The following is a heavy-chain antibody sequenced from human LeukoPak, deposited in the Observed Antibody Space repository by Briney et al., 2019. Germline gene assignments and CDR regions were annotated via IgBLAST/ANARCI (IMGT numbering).Heavy chain of an antibody. V-gene: IGHV1-8*03. CDR1: GYTFTSYD. CDR3: ARGRGRIAAREDAFDI. Sequence: ASVKVSCKASGYTFTSYDINWVRQATGQGLEWMGWMNPNSGNTGYAQKFQGRVTITRNTSISTAYMELSSLRSEDTAVYYCARGRGRIAAREDAFDIWGQGTMATVSS. D-gene: IGHD6-6*01. CDR2: MNPNSGNT. J-gene: IGHJ3*02.